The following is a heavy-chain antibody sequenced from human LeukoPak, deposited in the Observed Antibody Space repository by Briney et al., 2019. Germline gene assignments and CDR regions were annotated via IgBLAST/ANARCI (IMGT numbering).Heavy chain of an antibody. V-gene: IGHV3-30*18. Sequence: PGGSLRLSCAASGFTFSYYGMHWVRQAPGKGLEWVAFISFDGSNKYYADSVKGRFAISRDNSGNTLYLRMNSLRAEDTALYYCAKPYYDFWSAYSGGGSMNVWGQGTTVTVSS. CDR3: AKPYYDFWSAYSGGGSMNV. D-gene: IGHD3-3*01. J-gene: IGHJ6*02. CDR2: ISFDGSNK. CDR1: GFTFSYYG.